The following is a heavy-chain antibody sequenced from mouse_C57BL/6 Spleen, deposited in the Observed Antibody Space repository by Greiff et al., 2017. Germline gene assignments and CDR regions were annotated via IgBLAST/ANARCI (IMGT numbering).Heavy chain of an antibody. V-gene: IGHV1-4*01. D-gene: IGHD1-1*02. CDR3: ARGDYAYFDY. J-gene: IGHJ2*01. Sequence: QVQLQQSGAELARPGASVKMSCKASGYTFTSYTMHWVKQRPGQGLEWIGYINPSSGYTKYNQKFKDKATLTADKSSSTAYMQLISLTSEDSAVYYCARGDYAYFDYWGLGTTLTVSS. CDR2: INPSSGYT. CDR1: GYTFTSYT.